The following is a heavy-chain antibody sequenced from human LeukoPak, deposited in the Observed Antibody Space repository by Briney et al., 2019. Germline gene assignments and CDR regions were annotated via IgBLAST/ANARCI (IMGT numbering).Heavy chain of an antibody. V-gene: IGHV4-4*07. CDR3: ARHKASGYGYEGHFDN. CDR2: IYPNGTT. J-gene: IGHJ4*02. Sequence: SETLSLTCTVSGGSISTNYWSGIRQPAGKGLEWIGRIYPNGTTDYNPSLKSRLTMSIDTSGKQFSLQLSSVTAADTSVYYCARHKASGYGYEGHFDNWGQGALVTVSS. CDR1: GGSISTNY. D-gene: IGHD5-18*01.